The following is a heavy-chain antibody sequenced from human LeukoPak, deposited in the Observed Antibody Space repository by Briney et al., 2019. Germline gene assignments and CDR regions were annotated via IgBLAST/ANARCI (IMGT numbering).Heavy chain of an antibody. CDR1: GFTFSDYY. CDR2: ISSSGSIT. Sequence: GGSLRLSCAASGFTFSDYYMSWIRQAPGKGLEWVSYISSSGSITYYADSVKARFTISRDNAKNSLSLQMNSLRAEDTAVYYCVRDGGVSGYDLLDYWGQGTLVTVSS. CDR3: VRDGGVSGYDLLDY. V-gene: IGHV3-11*04. J-gene: IGHJ4*02. D-gene: IGHD5-12*01.